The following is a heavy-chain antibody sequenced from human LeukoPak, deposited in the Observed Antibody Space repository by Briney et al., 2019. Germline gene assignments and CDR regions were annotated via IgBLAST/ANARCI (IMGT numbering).Heavy chain of an antibody. CDR2: IYSGGST. V-gene: IGHV3-53*01. CDR3: ARASWLHEIGLDAFDI. J-gene: IGHJ3*02. D-gene: IGHD5-24*01. CDR1: GFTVSSNY. Sequence: GGSLRLSCAASGFTVSSNYMSWVRQAPGKGLEWVSVIYSGGSTYYADSVKGRFTISRDNSKNTLYLQVNSLRAEDTAVYYCARASWLHEIGLDAFDIWGQGTMVTVSS.